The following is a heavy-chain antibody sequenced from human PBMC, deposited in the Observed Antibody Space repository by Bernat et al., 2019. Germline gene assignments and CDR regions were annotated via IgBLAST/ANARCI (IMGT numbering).Heavy chain of an antibody. D-gene: IGHD2-21*01. CDR3: AKGEKSFPDIDY. CDR2: ISYHGSNK. V-gene: IGHV3-30*18. CDR1: GFSFSSYG. Sequence: QVQLVESGGGVVQPGRSLRLSCAASGFSFSSYGMHWVLQAPDKGLEWVAIISYHGSNKYYADSVKGRFTISRDNSKNTLYLQMNSLRAEDTAVYYCAKGEKSFPDIDYWGQGTLVTVSS. J-gene: IGHJ4*02.